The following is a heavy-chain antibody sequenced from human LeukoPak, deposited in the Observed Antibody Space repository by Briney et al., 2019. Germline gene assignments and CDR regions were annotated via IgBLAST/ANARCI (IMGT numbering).Heavy chain of an antibody. J-gene: IGHJ4*02. CDR1: GGSISSGSYY. CDR2: INYSGST. Sequence: SETLSLTCTVSGGSISSGSYYWAWFRQPPGKGLEWIGSINYSGSTYYNPSLKSRVTTSVDTSKNQFSLKMSSVTAADTTVYYCARHDWNTLNFDYWGQGTLVTVSS. CDR3: ARHDWNTLNFDY. D-gene: IGHD1/OR15-1a*01. V-gene: IGHV4-39*01.